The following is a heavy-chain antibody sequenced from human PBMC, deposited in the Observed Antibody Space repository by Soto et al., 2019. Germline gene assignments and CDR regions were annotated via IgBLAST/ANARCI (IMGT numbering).Heavy chain of an antibody. V-gene: IGHV3-7*01. Sequence: GGSLRLSCAASGFTFSSYWMSWVRQAPGKGLEWVANIKQDGSEKYYVDSVKGRFTISRDNAKNSLYLQMNSLRAEDTAVYYCARRELGYCSSTSCNDAFDIWGQGTMVTVSS. D-gene: IGHD2-2*01. CDR3: ARRELGYCSSTSCNDAFDI. CDR1: GFTFSSYW. J-gene: IGHJ3*02. CDR2: IKQDGSEK.